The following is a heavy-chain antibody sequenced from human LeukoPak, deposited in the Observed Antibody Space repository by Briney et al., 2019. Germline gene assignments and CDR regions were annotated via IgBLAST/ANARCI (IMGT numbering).Heavy chain of an antibody. D-gene: IGHD6-13*01. CDR3: ARTTEAHSWRTRYYDYYMDV. Sequence: SETLSLTCSVSGGSIGRGSYYWGWIRQSPGKGLEWIGSIYYSGGTNYNPSLKSRVTMSVDTSKNQFSLKLSSVTAADTAVYYCARTTEAHSWRTRYYDYYMDVWGKGTTVTVSS. CDR2: IYYSGGT. J-gene: IGHJ6*03. CDR1: GGSIGRGSYY. V-gene: IGHV4-39*07.